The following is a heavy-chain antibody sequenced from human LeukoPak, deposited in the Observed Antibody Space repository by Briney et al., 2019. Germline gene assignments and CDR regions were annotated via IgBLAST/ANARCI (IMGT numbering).Heavy chain of an antibody. CDR3: ARGAPDYVWGSYRYTEGYFDY. D-gene: IGHD3-16*02. CDR2: IGSSSSTI. J-gene: IGHJ4*02. V-gene: IGHV3-48*01. Sequence: GGSLRLSRAASGFTLSSYSMNWVRQAPGKGLEWVSYIGSSSSTIYYADSVKGRFTISRDNAKSSLYLQMNSLRAEDTAVYYCARGAPDYVWGSYRYTEGYFDYWGQGTLVTVSS. CDR1: GFTLSSYS.